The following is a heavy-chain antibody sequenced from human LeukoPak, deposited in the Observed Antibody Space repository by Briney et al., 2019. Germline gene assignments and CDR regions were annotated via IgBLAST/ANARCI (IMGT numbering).Heavy chain of an antibody. CDR1: GGSISSSTYY. D-gene: IGHD3-10*01. V-gene: IGHV4-39*07. CDR2: VYKSGST. CDR3: AGTYYYASGSNY. J-gene: IGHJ4*02. Sequence: SETLSLTCTVSGGSISSSTYYWGWIRQPPGKEMEWIGNVYKSGSTYYKTSLKSRVTISVDTSKNQFSLKLTSVTAADTAVYYCAGTYYYASGSNYWGQGTLVTVSS.